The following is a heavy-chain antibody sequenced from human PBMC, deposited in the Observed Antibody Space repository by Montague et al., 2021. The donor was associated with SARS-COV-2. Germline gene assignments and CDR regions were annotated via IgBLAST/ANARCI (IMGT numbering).Heavy chain of an antibody. CDR3: ARAVSITIFGVVGWFDP. Sequence: TLSLTCTVSGCSISSCVYYLSWIPQHPGKGLEWIGYIYYSWFTYYNPSLKSRGAISVDTSKNQFSLKLSSVTAADTAVYYCARAVSITIFGVVGWFDPWGTGTL. V-gene: IGHV4-31*03. J-gene: IGHJ5*02. D-gene: IGHD3-3*01. CDR2: IYYSWFT. CDR1: GCSISSCVYY.